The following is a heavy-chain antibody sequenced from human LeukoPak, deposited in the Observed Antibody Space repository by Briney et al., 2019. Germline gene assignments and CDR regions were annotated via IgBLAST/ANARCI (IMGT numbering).Heavy chain of an antibody. CDR1: GGSFSGYY. CDR3: ARAPDIEVVPAATPVIYYYYGMDV. D-gene: IGHD2-2*01. CDR2: INHSGST. Sequence: SETLSLTCAVYGGSFSGYYWSWIRQPPGKGLEWIGEINHSGSTNYNPSLKSRVTISVDTSKNQFSLKLSSVTAADTAVYYCARAPDIEVVPAATPVIYYYYGMDVWGQGTTVTVSS. J-gene: IGHJ6*02. V-gene: IGHV4-34*01.